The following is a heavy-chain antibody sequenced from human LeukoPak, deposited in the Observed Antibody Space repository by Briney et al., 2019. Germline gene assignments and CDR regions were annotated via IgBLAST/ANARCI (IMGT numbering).Heavy chain of an antibody. V-gene: IGHV1-69*10. CDR3: ARGGYSSSWYLPVFDY. J-gene: IGHJ4*02. CDR2: IIPILGIA. Sequence: SVKVSCKTSGGTFSSYAISWVRQAPGQGLEWMGGIIPILGIANYAQKFQGRVTITADKSTSTAYMELSSLRSEDTAVYYCARGGYSSSWYLPVFDYWGQGTLVTVSS. CDR1: GGTFSSYA. D-gene: IGHD6-13*01.